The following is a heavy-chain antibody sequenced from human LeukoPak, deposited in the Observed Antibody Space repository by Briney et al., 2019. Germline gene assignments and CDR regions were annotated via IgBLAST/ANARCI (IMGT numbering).Heavy chain of an antibody. CDR3: ARGHSGSYGDYFDY. V-gene: IGHV3-33*01. D-gene: IGHD1-26*01. CDR2: IWYDGSNK. CDR1: GFTFSSYG. J-gene: IGHJ4*02. Sequence: GRSLRLSCAASGFTFSSYGVHWVRQAPGKGLEWVAVIWYDGSNKYYADSVKGRFTISRDNSKNTLYLQMNSLRAEDTAVYYCARGHSGSYGDYFDYWGQGTLVTVSS.